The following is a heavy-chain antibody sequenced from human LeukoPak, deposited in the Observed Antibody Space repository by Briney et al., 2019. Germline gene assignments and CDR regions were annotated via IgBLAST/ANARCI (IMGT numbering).Heavy chain of an antibody. CDR1: GFTFSDHY. V-gene: IGHV3-72*01. D-gene: IGHD2-21*02. CDR2: IRNKANSYTT. J-gene: IGHJ4*02. CDR3: AKYCGGDCYALDY. Sequence: GGSLRLSCAASGFTFSDHYMDWVRQAPGKGLEWVGRIRNKANSYTTEYAASVKGRFTISRDDSKNSLYLQMNCLKTDDTAVYYCAKYCGGDCYALDYWGQGTLVTVSS.